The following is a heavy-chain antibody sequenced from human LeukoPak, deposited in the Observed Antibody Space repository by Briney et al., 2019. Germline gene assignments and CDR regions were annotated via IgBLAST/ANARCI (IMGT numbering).Heavy chain of an antibody. CDR3: AKGLYYVYGSSGYHSNWFDP. Sequence: PGGSLRLSCAASGFTFSNFAMSWVRQAPGKGLEWVSGVSGSGDNTYYADSAKGRFTISRDNSKNTMSLHMNSLRAEDTAIYYCAKGLYYVYGSSGYHSNWFDPWGQGTLVAVSS. CDR1: GFTFSNFA. D-gene: IGHD3-22*01. J-gene: IGHJ5*02. V-gene: IGHV3-23*01. CDR2: VSGSGDNT.